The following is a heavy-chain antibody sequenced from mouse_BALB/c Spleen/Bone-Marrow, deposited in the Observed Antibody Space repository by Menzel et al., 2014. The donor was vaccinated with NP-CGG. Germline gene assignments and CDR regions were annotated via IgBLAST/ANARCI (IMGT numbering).Heavy chain of an antibody. Sequence: VLLQQSGPELVKPGASMKISCKASGYSFTGYTMNWVKQSHGKNLEWIGLINPYNGGTTYNQYFKGKATLTVDRSSSTAYVELLSLTSEDSAVYYCASYYGSTWYFDVWGAGTTVTVSS. V-gene: IGHV1-18*01. CDR2: INPYNGGT. J-gene: IGHJ1*01. CDR1: GYSFTGYT. D-gene: IGHD1-1*01. CDR3: ASYYGSTWYFDV.